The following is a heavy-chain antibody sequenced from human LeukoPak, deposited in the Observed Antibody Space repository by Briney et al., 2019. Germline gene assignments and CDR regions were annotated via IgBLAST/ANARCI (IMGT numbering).Heavy chain of an antibody. J-gene: IGHJ6*02. Sequence: AGGSLRLSCAASGFTFDDYAMPWVRQAPGKGLEWVSGISWNSGSIGYADSVKGRFTISRDNAKNSLYLQMNSLRAEDTALYYCAKDRYYYYYGMDVWGQGTTVTVSS. CDR3: AKDRYYYYYGMDV. CDR2: ISWNSGSI. CDR1: GFTFDDYA. V-gene: IGHV3-9*01.